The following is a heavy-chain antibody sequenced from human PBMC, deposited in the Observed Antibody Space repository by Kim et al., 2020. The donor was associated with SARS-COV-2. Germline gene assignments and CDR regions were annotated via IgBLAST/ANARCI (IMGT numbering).Heavy chain of an antibody. J-gene: IGHJ6*02. CDR1: GFPLTGYY. D-gene: IGHD1-26*01. CDR3: ARDPVIVGEYGMDV. V-gene: IGHV1-2*02. CDR2: INPTSGGT. Sequence: ASVKVSCKASGFPLTGYYIHWVRQAPGQVLEWMGWINPTSGGTNYAQKFQGRVTMTRDTSISTAYMELSRLRSDDTALYYCARDPVIVGEYGMDVWGQGTTVTVSS.